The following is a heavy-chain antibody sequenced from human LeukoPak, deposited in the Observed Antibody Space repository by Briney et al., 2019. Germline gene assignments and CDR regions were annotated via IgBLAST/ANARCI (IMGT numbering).Heavy chain of an antibody. Sequence: GASVKVSCKASGYTLIGYFMHWVRQAPGQGLEWMGWINPNSGGTNYAQKFQGRVTMTRDTSISTAYMELSRLRSDDTAVYYCARLIFTLTGTATAEYFQHWGQGTLVTVSS. D-gene: IGHD1-20*01. CDR3: ARLIFTLTGTATAEYFQH. V-gene: IGHV1-2*02. CDR2: INPNSGGT. CDR1: GYTLIGYF. J-gene: IGHJ1*01.